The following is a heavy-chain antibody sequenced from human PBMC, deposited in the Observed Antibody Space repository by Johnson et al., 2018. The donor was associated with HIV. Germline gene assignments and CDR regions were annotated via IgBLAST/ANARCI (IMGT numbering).Heavy chain of an antibody. Sequence: QVQLVESGGGVVQPGRSLRLSCAASGFTFSSYGMHWVRQAPGKGLEWVAVIWYDGSNKYYADSVKGRFTISRDNRKNSLYLQMNSLRAEDTAVYYCARDDTWGDAFDIWGQGTMVTVSS. CDR1: GFTFSSYG. CDR2: IWYDGSNK. V-gene: IGHV3-33*01. D-gene: IGHD1-26*01. CDR3: ARDDTWGDAFDI. J-gene: IGHJ3*02.